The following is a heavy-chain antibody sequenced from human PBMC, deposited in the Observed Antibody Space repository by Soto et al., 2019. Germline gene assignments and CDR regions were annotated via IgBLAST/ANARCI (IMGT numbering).Heavy chain of an antibody. D-gene: IGHD6-13*01. CDR2: ISYEGTYK. Sequence: QVQLVESGGGVVQPGRSLRLSCAASGSSFSSYGIHWVXXXXXXXXXWVAVISYEGTYKHYEDSVKGRFTFSRDNSKXXXXXXXNXXXXXXXXXXYXAXDRGYYSSSWPFYWGQGTLVTVSS. CDR1: GSSFSSYG. CDR3: AXDRGYYSSSWPFY. V-gene: IGHV3-30*03. J-gene: IGHJ4*02.